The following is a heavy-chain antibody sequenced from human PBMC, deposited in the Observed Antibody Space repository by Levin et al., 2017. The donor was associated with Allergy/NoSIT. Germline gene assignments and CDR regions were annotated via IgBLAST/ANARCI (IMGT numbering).Heavy chain of an antibody. CDR2: ISGNGGTI. CDR3: ARDASGFRELQFDN. D-gene: IGHD3-10*01. J-gene: IGHJ4*02. Sequence: PGGSLRLSCAASGFTFTTYSMNWVRQAPGKGLEWVSYISGNGGTIYYADSVRGRFTISRDNAKNPLSLQMNSLRDEDTAVYYCARDASGFRELQFDNWGQGTLVTVSS. V-gene: IGHV3-48*02. CDR1: GFTFTTYS.